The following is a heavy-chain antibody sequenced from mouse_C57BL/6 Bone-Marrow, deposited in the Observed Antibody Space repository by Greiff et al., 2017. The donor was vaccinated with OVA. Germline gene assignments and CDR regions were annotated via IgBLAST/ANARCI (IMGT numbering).Heavy chain of an antibody. V-gene: IGHV1-15*01. Sequence: QVQLQQSGAELVRPGASVTLSCKASGYTFTDYEMHWVKQTPVHGLEWIGAIDPETGGTAYNQKFKGKAILTADKSSSTAYMELRSLTSEDSAVYYCTRPYYYGSRGYYAMDYWGQGTSVTVSS. D-gene: IGHD1-1*01. CDR3: TRPYYYGSRGYYAMDY. CDR1: GYTFTDYE. CDR2: IDPETGGT. J-gene: IGHJ4*01.